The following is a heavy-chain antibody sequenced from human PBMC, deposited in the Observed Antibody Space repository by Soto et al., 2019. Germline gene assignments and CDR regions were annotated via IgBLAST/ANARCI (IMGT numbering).Heavy chain of an antibody. CDR1: GGTFSSYA. J-gene: IGHJ6*02. V-gene: IGHV1-69*01. CDR3: AGYYYGSGSHLYYYYGMDV. CDR2: IIPIFGTA. Sequence: QVQLVQSGAEVKKPGSSVKVSCKASGGTFSSYAISWVRQAPGQVLEWMGGIIPIFGTANYAQKFQGRVTITADEATSTSYMGLSSLRSEDTAVYYCAGYYYGSGSHLYYYYGMDVWGQGTTVTVS. D-gene: IGHD3-10*01.